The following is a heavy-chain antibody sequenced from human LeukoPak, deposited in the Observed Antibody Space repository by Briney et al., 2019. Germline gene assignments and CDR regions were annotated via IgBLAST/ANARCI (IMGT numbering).Heavy chain of an antibody. J-gene: IGHJ4*03. Sequence: SETLSLTCAVYGGSFSGYYWSWIRQPPGKGLEWIGEINHSGSTNYNPSLKSRVTISVDTSKNQFSLKLSSVTAADTAVYYCARGPHFDYWGQGTTVTVSS. V-gene: IGHV4-34*01. CDR3: ARGPHFDY. CDR2: INHSGST. CDR1: GGSFSGYY.